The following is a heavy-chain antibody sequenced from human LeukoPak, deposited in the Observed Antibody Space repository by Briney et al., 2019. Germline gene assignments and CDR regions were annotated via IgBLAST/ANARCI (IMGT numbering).Heavy chain of an antibody. J-gene: IGHJ6*02. Sequence: ASVKVSCKVSGYTLTDLSMRWVRQAPGKGLEWLGGFDPEDGETIYAQKFQGRVTLAEDTSTDTAYMELSSLRSEDTAAYYCATDIPRRVRGVVYSSFGMDVWGQGTTVTVSS. CDR1: GYTLTDLS. V-gene: IGHV1-24*01. D-gene: IGHD3-10*01. CDR3: ATDIPRRVRGVVYSSFGMDV. CDR2: FDPEDGET.